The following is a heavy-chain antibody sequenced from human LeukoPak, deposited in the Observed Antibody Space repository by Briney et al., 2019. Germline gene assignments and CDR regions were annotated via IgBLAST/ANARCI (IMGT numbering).Heavy chain of an antibody. D-gene: IGHD3-10*01. Sequence: SETLSLTCTVSGGSISSSSYYWGWIRQPPGKGLEWIGSIYYSGSTYYNPSLKSRVTISVDTSKNQFSLKLSSVTAEDTAVYYCARGGITMVRGVIIFPNLDIWGQGTMVTVSS. J-gene: IGHJ3*02. CDR1: GGSISSSSYY. CDR3: ARGGITMVRGVIIFPNLDI. CDR2: IYYSGST. V-gene: IGHV4-39*07.